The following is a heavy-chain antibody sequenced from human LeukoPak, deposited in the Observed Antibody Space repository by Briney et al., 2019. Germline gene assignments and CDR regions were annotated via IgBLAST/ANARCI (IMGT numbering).Heavy chain of an antibody. D-gene: IGHD6-19*01. J-gene: IGHJ4*02. CDR1: GYTFTGYY. CDR2: INPNSGGT. CDR3: ARAQGIAVAGTFDY. Sequence: ASVKVSCKASGYTFTGYYMHWVRQAPGQGLEWMGWINPNSGGTNYAQKFQGRVTMTRDTSISTAYMELGRLRSDDTAVYYCARAQGIAVAGTFDYWGQGTLVTVSS. V-gene: IGHV1-2*02.